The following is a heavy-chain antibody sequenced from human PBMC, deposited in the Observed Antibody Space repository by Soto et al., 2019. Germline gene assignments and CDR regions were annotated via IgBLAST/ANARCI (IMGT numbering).Heavy chain of an antibody. J-gene: IGHJ3*02. D-gene: IGHD2-21*02. CDR1: GYTFTSYG. V-gene: IGHV1-18*01. CDR2: ISAYNGNT. Sequence: ASVKVSCKASGYTFTSYGISWVRQAPGQGLEWMGWISAYNGNTNYAQKLQGRVTMTTDTSTSTAYMELRSLRSDDTAVYYCAGDPALAYCGGDCYPGDAFDIWGQGTMVTVSS. CDR3: AGDPALAYCGGDCYPGDAFDI.